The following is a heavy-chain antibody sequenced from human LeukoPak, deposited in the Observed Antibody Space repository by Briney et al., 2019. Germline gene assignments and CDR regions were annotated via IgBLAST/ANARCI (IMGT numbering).Heavy chain of an antibody. D-gene: IGHD2-15*01. V-gene: IGHV3-21*01. Sequence: GGSLRLSCAASGFTFSSYSMNCVRQAPGKGREWVSSISSSSSYIYYADSVKARFTISRDNAKNSLYLQMNSLRAEDTAVYYCASRYCSGGSCYSGWGAGFDPWGQGTLVTVSS. CDR3: ASRYCSGGSCYSGWGAGFDP. CDR1: GFTFSSYS. J-gene: IGHJ5*02. CDR2: ISSSSSYI.